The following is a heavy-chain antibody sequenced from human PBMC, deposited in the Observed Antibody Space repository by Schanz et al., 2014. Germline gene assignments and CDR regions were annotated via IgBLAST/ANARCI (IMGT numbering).Heavy chain of an antibody. Sequence: EEQLVESGGGLVQPGGSLRLSCAASGFSFSTYWMSWVRQAPGKGLEWVANIKQDESEKYYVDSVKGRFTISRDNAKNSLFLHMNSLRAEDTALYYCARDRRNADLDYWGQGTLVTVSS. D-gene: IGHD1-1*01. V-gene: IGHV3-7*01. J-gene: IGHJ4*02. CDR2: IKQDESEK. CDR3: ARDRRNADLDY. CDR1: GFSFSTYW.